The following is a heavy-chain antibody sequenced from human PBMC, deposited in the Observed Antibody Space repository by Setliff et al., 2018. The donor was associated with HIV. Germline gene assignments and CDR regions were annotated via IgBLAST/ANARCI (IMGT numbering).Heavy chain of an antibody. CDR1: GDSVSSRSYY. Sequence: SERLSLTCTVSGDSVSSRSYYWSWIRQPPGKGLDRIEYIYYSGSTYYNPSLKSRVTISVDTSKSHFSLKLRSVTAADTAVYYCAQLGMVDDFDYWGQGTLVTVSS. CDR3: AQLGMVDDFDY. D-gene: IGHD1-1*01. CDR2: IYYSGST. J-gene: IGHJ4*02. V-gene: IGHV4-61*03.